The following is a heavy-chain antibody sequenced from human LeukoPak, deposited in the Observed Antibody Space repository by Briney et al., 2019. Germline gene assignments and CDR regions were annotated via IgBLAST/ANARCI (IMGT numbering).Heavy chain of an antibody. CDR2: ISSSGSYI. CDR1: GFTSSSYS. J-gene: IGHJ5*02. Sequence: GGSLRLSCAASGFTSSSYSMNWVRQAPGKGLEWVSSISSSGSYIYYADSVKGRFTISRDNAKNSLYLQMNSLRAEDTAVYYCARDVPHNWFDTWGQGTLVTVSS. V-gene: IGHV3-21*01. CDR3: ARDVPHNWFDT.